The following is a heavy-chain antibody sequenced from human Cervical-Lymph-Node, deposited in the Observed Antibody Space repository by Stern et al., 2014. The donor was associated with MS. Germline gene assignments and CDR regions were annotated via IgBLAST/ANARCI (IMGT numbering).Heavy chain of an antibody. CDR1: GFTFDDYA. V-gene: IGHV3-43D*03. CDR2: ISRDGGTT. J-gene: IGHJ2*01. D-gene: IGHD3-22*01. CDR3: ARDMDYYDSSSYYYDTSYFDL. Sequence: EVQLVESGGVVVQPGGSLRLSCAASGFTFDDYAMHWVRQAPGKGLEWVSLISRDGGTTDYVDSVKGRFTISRDNSKNSLYLQMNSLRAEDTAFYYCARDMDYYDSSSYYYDTSYFDLWGRGTLVTVSS.